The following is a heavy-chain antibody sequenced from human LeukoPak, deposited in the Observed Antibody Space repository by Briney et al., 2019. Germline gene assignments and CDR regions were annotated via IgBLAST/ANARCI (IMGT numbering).Heavy chain of an antibody. CDR1: GGSFSDYY. D-gene: IGHD6-19*01. CDR2: INHSGST. CDR3: ARDGGVAGIAVQKNNYYGMNV. J-gene: IGHJ6*04. Sequence: SETLSLTCAVHGGSFSDYYWSWIRQPPGKGLEWIGEINHSGSTNYNPSLKSRVTISVDTSKNQFSLKLSSVTAADTAVYYCARDGGVAGIAVQKNNYYGMNVWAKGPTLTVSS. V-gene: IGHV4-34*01.